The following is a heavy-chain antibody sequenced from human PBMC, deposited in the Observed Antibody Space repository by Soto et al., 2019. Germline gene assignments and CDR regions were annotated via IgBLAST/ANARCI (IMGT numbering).Heavy chain of an antibody. Sequence: QVQLVESGGGLVNPGGSLRLSCAASGFSFSLRYMSWIRQAPGRGLEWVSYISPGGDNIHYADFVKGRLTISRDNHKESLYLQMNSLRVEDTAVYYCVTETQWYFDDWGQGTLVTVSS. V-gene: IGHV3-11*01. CDR2: ISPGGDNI. J-gene: IGHJ4*02. CDR3: VTETQWYFDD. D-gene: IGHD2-8*01. CDR1: GFSFSLRY.